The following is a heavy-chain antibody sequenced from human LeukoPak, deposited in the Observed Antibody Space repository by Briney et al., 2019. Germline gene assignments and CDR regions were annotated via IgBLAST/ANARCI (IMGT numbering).Heavy chain of an antibody. CDR1: GGSISSGSYY. J-gene: IGHJ5*02. Sequence: PSETLSLTCTVSGGSISSGSYYWSWIRQPAGKGLEWIGRIYTSESTNYNPSLKSRVTISVDTSKNQFSLKLSSVTAADTAVYYCARDFGIRVLGLFDPWGQGTLVTVSS. CDR2: IYTSEST. CDR3: ARDFGIRVLGLFDP. D-gene: IGHD3-3*01. V-gene: IGHV4-61*02.